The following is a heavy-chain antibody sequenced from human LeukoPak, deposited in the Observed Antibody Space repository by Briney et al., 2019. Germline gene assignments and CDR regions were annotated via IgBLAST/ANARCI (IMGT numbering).Heavy chain of an antibody. CDR1: GGSVGSAGYY. D-gene: IGHD1-26*01. V-gene: IGHV4-61*08. Sequence: SETLSLTCTVSGGSVGSAGYYWSWIRQPPGGGLEWIGYIYYIRNTNYNPSLKSRVTMSLDPSKNQFSLKLNSVTAADTAVYYCARTQSQSGSYRDYFGYWGQGTLVTVSS. J-gene: IGHJ4*02. CDR2: IYYIRNT. CDR3: ARTQSQSGSYRDYFGY.